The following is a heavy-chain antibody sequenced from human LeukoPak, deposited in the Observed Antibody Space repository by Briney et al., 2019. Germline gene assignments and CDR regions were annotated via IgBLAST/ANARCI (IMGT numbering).Heavy chain of an antibody. D-gene: IGHD5-12*01. CDR3: ARESGHDPRFDY. V-gene: IGHV3-33*01. CDR1: GFTFSSYG. J-gene: IGHJ4*02. Sequence: PGRSLRLSCAASGFTFSSYGMHWVRQAPGKGLEWVAVIWYDGSNKYYADSVKGRFTISRDNSKNTLYLQMNSLRAEDTAVYYCARESGHDPRFDYWGQGTLVTVSS. CDR2: IWYDGSNK.